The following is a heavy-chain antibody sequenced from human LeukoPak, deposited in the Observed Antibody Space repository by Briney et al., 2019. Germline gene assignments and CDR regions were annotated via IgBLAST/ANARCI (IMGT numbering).Heavy chain of an antibody. J-gene: IGHJ4*02. CDR2: IRSKAYGGTT. CDR3: SCVVEPAAIAPCDY. Sequence: GRSLRLSCTASGFTFGDYAMSWFRQAPGKGLEWVGFIRSKAYGGTTEYAASVKGRFTISRDDSKSIAYLQMNSLKTEDTAVYYCSCVVEPAAIAPCDYWGQGTLVTVSS. V-gene: IGHV3-49*03. CDR1: GFTFGDYA. D-gene: IGHD2-2*02.